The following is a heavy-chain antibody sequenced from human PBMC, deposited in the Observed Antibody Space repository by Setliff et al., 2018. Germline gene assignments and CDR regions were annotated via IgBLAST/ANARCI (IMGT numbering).Heavy chain of an antibody. CDR2: INAGNGNT. Sequence: ASVKVSCKASGYTFSSYSMHWVRQAPGQRLEWMGWINAGNGNTKYSQKFQGRVTITRDTSASTAYMELSSLRSEETAVYYCARDKLWLMGYYYYYYMDVWGKGTTVTVSS. CDR1: GYTFSSYS. D-gene: IGHD5-18*01. J-gene: IGHJ6*03. V-gene: IGHV1-3*01. CDR3: ARDKLWLMGYYYYYYMDV.